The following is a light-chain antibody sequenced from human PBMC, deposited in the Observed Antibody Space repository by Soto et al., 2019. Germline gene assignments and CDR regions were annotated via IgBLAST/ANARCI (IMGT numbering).Light chain of an antibody. V-gene: IGLV8-61*01. Sequence: QAVVTQEPSFSVSPGGTVTLTCGLSSGSVSTSYYPSWYQQTPGQAPRTLIYSTNTRSSGVPDRFSGYILGNTPALTITGAQADDESDYYCVLYMGSGIPVFGTGTKVTVL. CDR1: SGSVSTSYY. CDR3: VLYMGSGIPV. CDR2: STN. J-gene: IGLJ1*01.